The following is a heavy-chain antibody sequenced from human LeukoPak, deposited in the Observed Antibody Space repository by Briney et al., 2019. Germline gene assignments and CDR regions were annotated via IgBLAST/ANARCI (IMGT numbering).Heavy chain of an antibody. CDR1: GFTFSSYW. Sequence: GGSLRLSCAASGFTFSSYWMTWVRQAPGEGLEWVANINRDGSQKSYVDSVKGRFTISRDNAKNSLYLQMDSLRAEDTAVYYCSVVSDAFDIWGQGTMVTVSS. CDR3: SVVSDAFDI. D-gene: IGHD3-22*01. J-gene: IGHJ3*02. V-gene: IGHV3-7*05. CDR2: INRDGSQK.